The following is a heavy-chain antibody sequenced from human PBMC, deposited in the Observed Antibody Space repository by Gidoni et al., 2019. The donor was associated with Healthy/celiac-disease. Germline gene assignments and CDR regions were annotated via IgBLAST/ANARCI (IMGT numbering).Heavy chain of an antibody. J-gene: IGHJ4*02. D-gene: IGHD3-22*01. CDR3: ARDIRDYYDSSGYYPDY. CDR1: GYTFTGYY. CDR2: INPNRGGT. V-gene: IGHV1-2*07. Sequence: QVQLVQSGAEVKKPGASVKVSCKASGYTFTGYYMHWVRQAPGQGLEWMGWINPNRGGTNYAHKFQGRVTMTRDTSISTAYMGLSRLRSDDTAVYYCARDIRDYYDSSGYYPDYWGQGTLVTVSS.